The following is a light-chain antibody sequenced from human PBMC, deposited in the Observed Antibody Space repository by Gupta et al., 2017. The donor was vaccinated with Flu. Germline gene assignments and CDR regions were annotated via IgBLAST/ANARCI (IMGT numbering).Light chain of an antibody. CDR2: AAS. J-gene: IGKJ2*01. CDR1: QNIDIY. Sequence: DIQMTQSPSSLSASVGDRVTITCRASQNIDIYLAWYQQKPGRAPNLLIYAASSLQSGVPSRFTGSGSGIEFTLTISSLQPEDFATYYCQQSYRTPYSFGQGTRLEIK. V-gene: IGKV1-39*01. CDR3: QQSYRTPYS.